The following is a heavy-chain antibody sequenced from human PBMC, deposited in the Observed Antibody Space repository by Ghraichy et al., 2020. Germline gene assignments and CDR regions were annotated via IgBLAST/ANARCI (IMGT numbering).Heavy chain of an antibody. CDR2: SRDKAKSHTT. V-gene: IGHV3-72*01. J-gene: IGHJ2*01. Sequence: SCAASGFQFSDHYMEWVRQAPGKGLEWVGCSRDKAKSHTTQYAASVEGRFTISRDVSGNVLDLEMDSLKIEDTAVYYCGRDYHDGSDNWYFDVWGRGALVTVSS. CDR1: GFQFSDHY. D-gene: IGHD1-26*01. CDR3: GRDYHDGSDNWYFDV.